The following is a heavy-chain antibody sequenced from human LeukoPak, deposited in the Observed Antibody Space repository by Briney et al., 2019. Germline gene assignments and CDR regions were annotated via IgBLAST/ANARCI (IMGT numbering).Heavy chain of an antibody. V-gene: IGHV1-2*02. Sequence: ASVKVSCKASGYSFTGYYMHWVRQAPGQGLEWMGWINPNSGGTNYAQKFQGRVTMTRDTSISTAYMELSRLRSDDTAVYYCARAGRVEPSNQHYGMDVWGQGTTVTVSS. CDR3: ARAGRVEPSNQHYGMDV. CDR1: GYSFTGYY. D-gene: IGHD1-1*01. CDR2: INPNSGGT. J-gene: IGHJ6*02.